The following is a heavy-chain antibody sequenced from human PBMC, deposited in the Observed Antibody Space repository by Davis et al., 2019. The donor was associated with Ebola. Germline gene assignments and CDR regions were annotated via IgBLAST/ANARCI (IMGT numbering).Heavy chain of an antibody. CDR2: IYYNGRT. Sequence: SETLSLTCSVSGGSMSSGTYYWGWVRQPPGKGLEWIGAIYYNGRTYYNSSLESRVTISLDTSKNQFSLKLRSVTAADTAVYFCARFSGLFSSSSGALYFDLWGRGTLVSVSS. V-gene: IGHV4-39*07. J-gene: IGHJ2*01. CDR3: ARFSGLFSSSSGALYFDL. D-gene: IGHD6-6*01. CDR1: GGSMSSGTYY.